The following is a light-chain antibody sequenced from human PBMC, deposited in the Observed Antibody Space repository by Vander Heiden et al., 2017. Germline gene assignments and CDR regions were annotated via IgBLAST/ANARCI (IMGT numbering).Light chain of an antibody. Sequence: QSALTQPASVSGSPGQSITISCTGTTSDVGAYNYVSWYQQHPGKAPKLMIYDVTNRPSGLPNRFSASQSGNTASLTISGLQAEDDADYYCSSYTSSSTPVFGTGTKVTVL. J-gene: IGLJ1*01. CDR2: DVT. V-gene: IGLV2-14*03. CDR3: SSYTSSSTPV. CDR1: TSDVGAYNY.